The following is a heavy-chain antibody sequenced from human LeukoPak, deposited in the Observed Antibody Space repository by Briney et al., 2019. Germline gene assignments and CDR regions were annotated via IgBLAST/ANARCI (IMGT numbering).Heavy chain of an antibody. D-gene: IGHD1-26*01. CDR3: AKVAEWELFSDFDY. V-gene: IGHV3-23*01. CDR2: ISGSGGST. J-gene: IGHJ4*02. CDR1: GFTFSSYA. Sequence: GGSLRLSCAASGFTFSSYAMSWVRQAPGKGLEWVSAISGSGGSTYYADSVKGRFTISRGNSKDTLYLQMNSLRAEDTAVYYCAKVAEWELFSDFDYWGQGTLVTVSS.